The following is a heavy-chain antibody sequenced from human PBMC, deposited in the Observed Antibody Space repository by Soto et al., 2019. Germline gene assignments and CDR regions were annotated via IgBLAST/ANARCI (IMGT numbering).Heavy chain of an antibody. CDR3: ATDSEASAAYAEFWSGFQYDGFDI. V-gene: IGHV3-30*03. D-gene: IGHD3-3*01. J-gene: IGHJ3*02. CDR1: GFNFNTHG. CDR2: VSFDGNNE. Sequence: QAGGSLRLSCAASGFNFNTHGMHWVRQAPGRGLGWVAVVSFDGNNEYYADSVKGRFTISRDSSTNTLYLQMNSLRLEDTAVYHCATDSEASAAYAEFWSGFQYDGFDIWGRGTMVTVSS.